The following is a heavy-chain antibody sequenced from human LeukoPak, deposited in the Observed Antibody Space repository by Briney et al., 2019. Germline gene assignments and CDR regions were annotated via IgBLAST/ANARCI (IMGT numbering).Heavy chain of an antibody. J-gene: IGHJ3*02. V-gene: IGHV3-7*05. D-gene: IGHD3-22*01. CDR2: IKEDGSEK. CDR1: GFTFNNFW. Sequence: PGGSLRLSCAASGFTFNNFWIAWVRQAPGKGLVWVANIKEDGSEKNYVDSVKGRFTISRDNAMNSLSLQVNSLRVEDTAVYYCARDLEDSSPFGAFDMWGQGTMVTVSS. CDR3: ARDLEDSSPFGAFDM.